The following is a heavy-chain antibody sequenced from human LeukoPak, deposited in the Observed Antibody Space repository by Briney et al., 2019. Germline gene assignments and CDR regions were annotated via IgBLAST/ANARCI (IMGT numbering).Heavy chain of an antibody. Sequence: GGSLRLSCAASGFTFSTYAMTWVRQAPGKGLEWVSGINWNGGSTGYADSVKGRFTISRDNAKNSLHLQMNSLRAEDTAVYYCAAAAMVPGILIIEGTVDSWGQGTLVTVSS. CDR1: GFTFSTYA. CDR3: AAAAMVPGILIIEGTVDS. J-gene: IGHJ4*02. CDR2: INWNGGST. D-gene: IGHD3-10*01. V-gene: IGHV3-20*04.